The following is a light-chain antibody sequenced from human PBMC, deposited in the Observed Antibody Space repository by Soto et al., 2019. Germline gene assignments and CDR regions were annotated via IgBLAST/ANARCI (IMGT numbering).Light chain of an antibody. J-gene: IGLJ1*01. CDR1: SSDVGGYEY. V-gene: IGLV2-14*01. CDR2: AVS. CDR3: SSFTGSSTLPYV. Sequence: QSVLTQPASVSGSPGQSITISCTGTSSDVGGYEYVSWYQQHPGKAPKLMIYAVSNRPSGVSTRFSGSKSGNTASLTISGLQADDEADYYCSSFTGSSTLPYVFGTGTKVNV.